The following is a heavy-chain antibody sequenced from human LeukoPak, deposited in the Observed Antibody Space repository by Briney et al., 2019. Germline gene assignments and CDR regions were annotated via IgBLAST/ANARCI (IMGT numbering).Heavy chain of an antibody. CDR2: ISGSGGST. CDR1: GFTFSSYA. V-gene: IGHV3-23*01. J-gene: IGHJ5*02. CDR3: AKGDYGDYVGWFDP. Sequence: GGSLRLSCAASGFTFSSYAMSWARQAPGKGLEWVSAISGSGGSTYYADSVKGRFTISRDNSKNTLYLQMNSLRAEDTAVYYCAKGDYGDYVGWFDPWGQGTLVTVSS. D-gene: IGHD4-17*01.